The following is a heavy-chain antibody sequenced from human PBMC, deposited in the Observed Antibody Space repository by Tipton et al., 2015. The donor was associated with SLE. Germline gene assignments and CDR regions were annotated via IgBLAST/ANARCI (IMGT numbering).Heavy chain of an antibody. D-gene: IGHD2-15*01. CDR2: IYYSGST. V-gene: IGHV4-59*01. CDR3: ARTPQGFFDL. CDR1: GGSISSYY. J-gene: IGHJ2*01. Sequence: TLPLTCTVSGGSISSYYWSWFRQPPGKGLEWIGYIYYSGSTNYNPSLKSRVTISVDTSKNQLSLKLGSVTAADTAVYYCARTPQGFFDLWGRGTLVTVSS.